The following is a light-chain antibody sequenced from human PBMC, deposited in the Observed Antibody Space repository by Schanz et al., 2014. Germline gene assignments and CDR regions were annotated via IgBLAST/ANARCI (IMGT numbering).Light chain of an antibody. V-gene: IGKV1-5*01. Sequence: DIQMTQSPSTLSAAVGDRVAITCRASQSIRSWLAWYQQKPGKAPKVLIYDASTLESGVPSRFSGSGSGTEFSLTISSLQPDDFATYYCQQYNSYMWTFGQGTKVEIK. CDR1: QSIRSW. CDR3: QQYNSYMWT. J-gene: IGKJ1*01. CDR2: DAS.